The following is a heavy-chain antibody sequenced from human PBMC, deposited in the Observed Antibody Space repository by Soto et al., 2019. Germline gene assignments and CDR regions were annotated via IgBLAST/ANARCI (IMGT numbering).Heavy chain of an antibody. J-gene: IGHJ3*02. CDR3: ARDRGGYYFDAFCI. D-gene: IGHD3-22*01. CDR2: ISYDGSNN. Sequence: QVQLVESGGGVVQPGRSLRLSCAASGFTFSSYAMHWVRQAPGKGLEWVAVISYDGSNNYYADSVKGRFTISRDNSKNTRYVQMNSLRAEGTAVYYCARDRGGYYFDAFCIWGQGTMVTVSS. V-gene: IGHV3-30-3*01. CDR1: GFTFSSYA.